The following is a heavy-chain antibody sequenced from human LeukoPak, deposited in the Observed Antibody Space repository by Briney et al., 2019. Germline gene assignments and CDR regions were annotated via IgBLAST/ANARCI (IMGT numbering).Heavy chain of an antibody. CDR2: IYPGDSDT. J-gene: IGHJ5*02. D-gene: IGHD3-3*01. Sequence: GESLKISCKGSGYSFTSYWIGWVRLMPGKGLEWMGIIYPGDSDTRYSPSFQGQVTISADKSISTAYLQWSSLKASDTAMYYCARGDRYYDFWSGYYRNWFDPWGQGTLVTLSS. V-gene: IGHV5-51*01. CDR3: ARGDRYYDFWSGYYRNWFDP. CDR1: GYSFTSYW.